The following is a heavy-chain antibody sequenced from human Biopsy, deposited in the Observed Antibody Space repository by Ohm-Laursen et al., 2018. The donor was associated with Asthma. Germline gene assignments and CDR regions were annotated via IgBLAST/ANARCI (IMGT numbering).Heavy chain of an antibody. CDR2: ISVYNGNT. V-gene: IGHV1-18*01. CDR3: ARAVDYSHYYGIDV. Sequence: SVTVSCKTSGYTFNSAGITWVRQAPGQGLEWMGWISVYNGNTKVAQKLQDRVTMITDTSTGTAYMELRSLRSDDTAVYFCARAVDYSHYYGIDVWGQGTTVTVS. D-gene: IGHD3-10*01. J-gene: IGHJ6*02. CDR1: GYTFNSAG.